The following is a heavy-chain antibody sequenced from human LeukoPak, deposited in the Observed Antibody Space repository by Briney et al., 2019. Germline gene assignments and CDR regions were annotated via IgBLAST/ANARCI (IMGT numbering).Heavy chain of an antibody. CDR2: INPNSGGT. V-gene: IGHV1-2*02. Sequence: ASVKVSCKVSGYTFTGYYMHWVRQAPGQGLEWMGWINPNSGGTNYAQKFQGRVTMTRDTSISTAYMELSRLRSDDTAVYYCASGPYDFWSGYRLGFWGQGNLVTVSS. D-gene: IGHD3-3*01. CDR3: ASGPYDFWSGYRLGF. J-gene: IGHJ4*02. CDR1: GYTFTGYY.